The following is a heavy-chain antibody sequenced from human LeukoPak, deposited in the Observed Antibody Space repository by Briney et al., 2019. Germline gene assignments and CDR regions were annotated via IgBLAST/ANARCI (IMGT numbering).Heavy chain of an antibody. CDR3: AKANLVGASHLDY. J-gene: IGHJ4*02. CDR1: GFAFSSYG. V-gene: IGHV3-30*18. CDR2: ISYDGSNK. D-gene: IGHD1-26*01. Sequence: PGGSLRLSCAASGFAFSSYGMHWVRQAPGKGLEWVAVISYDGSNKYYADSVKDRFTISRDNSKNTLYLQMNSLRAEDTAVYYCAKANLVGASHLDYWGQGTLVTVSS.